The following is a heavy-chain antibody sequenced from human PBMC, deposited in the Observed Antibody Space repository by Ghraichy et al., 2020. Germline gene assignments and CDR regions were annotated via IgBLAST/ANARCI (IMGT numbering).Heavy chain of an antibody. J-gene: IGHJ5*02. V-gene: IGHV4-59*08. D-gene: IGHD3-22*01. CDR2: IYYSGST. CDR1: GGSISSYY. CDR3: ASSGYDNWFDP. Sequence: SQTLSLTCTVSGGSISSYYWSWIRQPPGKGLEWIGYIYYSGSTNYNPSLKSRVTISVDTSKNQFSLKLSSVTAADTAVYYCASSGYDNWFDPWGQGTLVTVSS.